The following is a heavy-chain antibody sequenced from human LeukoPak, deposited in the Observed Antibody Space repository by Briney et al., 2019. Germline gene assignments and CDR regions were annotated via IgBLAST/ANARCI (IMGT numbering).Heavy chain of an antibody. D-gene: IGHD3-22*01. V-gene: IGHV3-15*01. CDR3: TTDALYDSSGYYLDY. CDR2: IKSKIDGGTT. Sequence: PGGSLRLSCAASGFTFSDAWVTWVRQAPGKALEWVGRIKSKIDGGTTDYAAPVKGRFTISRDDSKNTLYLQMYSLKSEDTAVYYCTTDALYDSSGYYLDYWGQGTLVTVSS. CDR1: GFTFSDAW. J-gene: IGHJ4*02.